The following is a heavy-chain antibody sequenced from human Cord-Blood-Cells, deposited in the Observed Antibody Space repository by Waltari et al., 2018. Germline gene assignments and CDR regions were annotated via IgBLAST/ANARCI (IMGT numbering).Heavy chain of an antibody. J-gene: IGHJ4*02. Sequence: QITLKESGPTLVKPTQTLTLTCTFSGFPLSSSGVGVGWIRPPPGKGLGLLALIYWKEDKRYSPSLKSRLTITKDPTKNQVVLTMTNLDPVDTATYYCAHRLEATSFDYWGQGTLVTVSS. D-gene: IGHD5-12*01. CDR3: AHRLEATSFDY. CDR1: GFPLSSSGVG. CDR2: IYWKEDK. V-gene: IGHV2-5*01.